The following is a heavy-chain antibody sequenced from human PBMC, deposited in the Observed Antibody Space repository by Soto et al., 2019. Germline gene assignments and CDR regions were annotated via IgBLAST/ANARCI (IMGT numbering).Heavy chain of an antibody. CDR2: IYYSGST. CDR1: GGSISSGGYY. D-gene: IGHD5-12*01. CDR3: ARGLGDGYRGTYFDY. Sequence: QVQLQESGPGLVKPSQTLSLTCTVSGGSISSGGYYWSWIRQHPGKGLEWIGYIYYSGSTYYNPSLKSRVTISVDTSKNQFSLKLSSVTAADTAVYYCARGLGDGYRGTYFDYWGQGTLVTVSS. J-gene: IGHJ4*02. V-gene: IGHV4-31*03.